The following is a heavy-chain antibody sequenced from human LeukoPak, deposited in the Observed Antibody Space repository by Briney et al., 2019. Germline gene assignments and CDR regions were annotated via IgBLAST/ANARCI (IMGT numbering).Heavy chain of an antibody. Sequence: RASVTVSCKASGYTFTSYAMHWVRQAPGQRLEGMGWINAGNGNTKYSQKFQGRVTITRDTSASTAYMELSSLRSEDTAVYYCARDDGYSSSWFDYWGQGTLVTVSS. D-gene: IGHD6-13*01. J-gene: IGHJ4*02. CDR2: INAGNGNT. CDR3: ARDDGYSSSWFDY. V-gene: IGHV1-3*01. CDR1: GYTFTSYA.